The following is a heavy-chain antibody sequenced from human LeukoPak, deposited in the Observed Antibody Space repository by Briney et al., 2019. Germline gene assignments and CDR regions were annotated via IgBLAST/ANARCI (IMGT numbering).Heavy chain of an antibody. CDR3: ARVRLWDTETSVYRNFDC. D-gene: IGHD3-22*01. CDR1: GFSFSDYS. CDR2: ISFGGSTI. Sequence: PGGSLRLSCAVSGFSFSDYSMSWIRQAPGQGLECVSYISFGGSTIYYADSVKGRFTISRDNAKNSLYLQMSSLRAEDTAVYYCARVRLWDTETSVYRNFDCWGQGTLVTVSS. V-gene: IGHV3-11*04. J-gene: IGHJ4*02.